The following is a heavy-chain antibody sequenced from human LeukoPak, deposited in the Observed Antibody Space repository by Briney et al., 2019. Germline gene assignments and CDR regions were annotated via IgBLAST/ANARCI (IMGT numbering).Heavy chain of an antibody. CDR1: GGSFSGHY. CDR2: INHSGST. Sequence: SETLSLTCAVYGGSFSGHYWSWIRQPPGKGLEWIGEINHSGSTNYNPSLESRVTISVDTSKNHFSLKLSSVTAADTAVYYCASGQYYNLWSGYYVDWGQGTLVTVSA. J-gene: IGHJ4*02. CDR3: ASGQYYNLWSGYYVD. D-gene: IGHD3-3*01. V-gene: IGHV4-34*01.